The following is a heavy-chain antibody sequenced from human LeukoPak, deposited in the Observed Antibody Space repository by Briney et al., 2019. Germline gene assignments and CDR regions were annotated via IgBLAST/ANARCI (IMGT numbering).Heavy chain of an antibody. Sequence: GASVKVSCKASGYTFTGYYIHWVRQAPGQGLEWMGWINPNSGGTNYAEKFQGRVTMTRDTSISTAFMELSGLRSADTAVYYCARVKTMIVVVSLFDYWGQGTLVTVSS. CDR2: INPNSGGT. CDR3: ARVKTMIVVVSLFDY. V-gene: IGHV1-2*02. J-gene: IGHJ4*02. D-gene: IGHD3-22*01. CDR1: GYTFTGYY.